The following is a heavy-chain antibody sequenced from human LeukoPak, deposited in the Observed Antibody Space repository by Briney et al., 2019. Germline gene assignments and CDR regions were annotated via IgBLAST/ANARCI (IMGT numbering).Heavy chain of an antibody. V-gene: IGHV3-21*01. CDR2: ISGSSAYI. D-gene: IGHD2-15*01. Sequence: GGSLRLSCADSGFTFRNYNMNWVRQAPGKGLEWVSSISGSSAYIYYADSVKGRFTISRDNAKNSLYLQMNSLRAEDTAVSYCARVYCSGGSCYFDYWGQGTLVTVSS. CDR3: ARVYCSGGSCYFDY. J-gene: IGHJ4*02. CDR1: GFTFRNYN.